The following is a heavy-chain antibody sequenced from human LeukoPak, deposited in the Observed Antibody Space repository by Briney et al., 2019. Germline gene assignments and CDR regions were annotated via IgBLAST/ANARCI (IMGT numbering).Heavy chain of an antibody. CDR2: INPNSGGT. CDR1: GYTFTGYY. J-gene: IGHJ4*02. Sequence: ASVKVSCKASGYTFTGYYMHWVRQAPGQGLEWMGWINPNSGGTNYAQKLQGRVTMTTDTSTSTAYMELRSLRSDDTAVYYCARSPGTTGGDFDYWGQGTLVTVSS. V-gene: IGHV1-2*02. CDR3: ARSPGTTGGDFDY. D-gene: IGHD1-7*01.